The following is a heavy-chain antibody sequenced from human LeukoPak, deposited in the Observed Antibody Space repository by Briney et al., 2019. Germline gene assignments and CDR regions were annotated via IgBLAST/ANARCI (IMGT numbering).Heavy chain of an antibody. J-gene: IGHJ4*02. D-gene: IGHD1-1*01. V-gene: IGHV5-51*01. CDR1: RDIFFNFW. CDR3: ATKGERRPFDS. CDR2: IYVGDSDT. Sequence: GESLKISCRGDRDIFFNFWIAWVRQMPGKGLEWMGIIYVGDSDTRYGPSFQGQVTISVDKSIRTAFLQWSSLKASDTAVYYCATKGERRPFDSWGQGTLVTVSS.